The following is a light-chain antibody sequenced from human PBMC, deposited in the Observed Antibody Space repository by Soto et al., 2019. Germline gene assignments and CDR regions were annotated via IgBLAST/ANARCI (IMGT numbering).Light chain of an antibody. CDR1: QSISNW. CDR3: QEYNSNFPTT. V-gene: IGKV1-5*03. CDR2: MAS. J-gene: IGKJ1*01. Sequence: DIQMTQSPSTLSASIGDRVTITCRASQSISNWLAWYQQKPGKAPKLLIHMASRLESGVPSRFSGRGSGTEFTLTISSLQADDLATYYCQEYNSNFPTTFGQGTKVEIK.